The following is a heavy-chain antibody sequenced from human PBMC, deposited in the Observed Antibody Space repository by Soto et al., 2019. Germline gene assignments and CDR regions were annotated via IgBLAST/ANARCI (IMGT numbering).Heavy chain of an antibody. CDR3: ARDNCCGDCYHFDY. J-gene: IGHJ4*02. CDR1: GGTFSSYT. Sequence: QVQLVQSGAEVKKPGSSVKVSCKASGGTFSSYTISWVRQAPGQGLEWMGRIIPILGIANYAQKFQGRVTITADKSTSTAYMELSSLRSEDTAVYYCARDNCCGDCYHFDYWGQGTLVTVSS. D-gene: IGHD2-21*02. V-gene: IGHV1-69*08. CDR2: IIPILGIA.